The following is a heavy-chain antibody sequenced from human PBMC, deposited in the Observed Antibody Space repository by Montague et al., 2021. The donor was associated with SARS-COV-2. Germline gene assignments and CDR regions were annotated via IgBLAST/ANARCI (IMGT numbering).Heavy chain of an antibody. Sequence: SETLSLTCTVTGDSVISDKYYWSWIRQPPGKGLEWIGFIYDRGSTSYNPSLHSRVTITIDTSKNQFSLNLMSVTPADTAVYYCVKGSGYPWGQGTLVTVSS. V-gene: IGHV4-61*01. CDR2: IYDRGST. CDR1: GDSVISDKYY. CDR3: VKGSGYP. J-gene: IGHJ5*02. D-gene: IGHD3-22*01.